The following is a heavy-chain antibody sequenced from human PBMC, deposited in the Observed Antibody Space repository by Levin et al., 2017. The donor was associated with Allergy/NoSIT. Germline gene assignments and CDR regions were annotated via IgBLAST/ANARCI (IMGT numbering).Heavy chain of an antibody. D-gene: IGHD5-18*01. CDR1: GYSFSNFG. CDR3: PRKKAETAADTFDI. J-gene: IGHJ3*02. Sequence: ASVKVSCKASGYSFSNFGLSWVRQAPGQGLEWMGWISPYNGDTKYAQNLQGRVTMTADTSTSTAYMELRSLRSDDTAVHYFPRKKAETAADTFDIWGQGRKVTVSS. CDR2: ISPYNGDT. V-gene: IGHV1-18*01.